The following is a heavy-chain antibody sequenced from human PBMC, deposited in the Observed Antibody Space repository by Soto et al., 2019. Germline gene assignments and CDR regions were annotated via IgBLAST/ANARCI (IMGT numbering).Heavy chain of an antibody. CDR3: AKDRDGAAAGPTKFYGMDV. CDR2: INSNGGST. V-gene: IGHV3-23*01. Sequence: PGGSLRFSCAASGLTFSRYIMTWVRQAPGKGLEWVSTINSNGGSTYYADSVKGRFTISRDNSKNSLYLQMNGLRAEDTAVYYCAKDRDGAAAGPTKFYGMDVWGQGTTVTVSS. CDR1: GLTFSRYI. D-gene: IGHD6-13*01. J-gene: IGHJ6*02.